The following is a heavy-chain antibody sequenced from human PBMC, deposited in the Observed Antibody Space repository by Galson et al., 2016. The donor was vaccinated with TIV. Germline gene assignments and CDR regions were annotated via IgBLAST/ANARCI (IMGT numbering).Heavy chain of an antibody. V-gene: IGHV3-30-3*01. CDR3: TGDGRGNWKYVDYFDY. CDR1: GFTFSSYT. D-gene: IGHD1-7*01. Sequence: SLRLSCAASGFTFSSYTFHWVRQTPGTGLEWVAIISHDGNNKDVADSVQGRFTIPRDSSKNTVYLQMNNLRPEDTALYFCTGDGRGNWKYVDYFDYWGQGTLVTVSS. J-gene: IGHJ4*02. CDR2: ISHDGNNK.